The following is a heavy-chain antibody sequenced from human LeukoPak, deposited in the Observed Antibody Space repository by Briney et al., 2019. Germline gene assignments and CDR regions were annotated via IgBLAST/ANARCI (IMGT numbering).Heavy chain of an antibody. Sequence: SETLSLTCTVSGGSISSYYWSWIRQPAGKGLEWIGRIYTSGSTNYNPSLKSRVTISVDTSKNQFSLKLSSVTAADTAVYYCARDEESRGVVVPAAAFDYWGQGTLVTVSS. J-gene: IGHJ4*02. CDR3: ARDEESRGVVVPAAAFDY. V-gene: IGHV4-4*07. D-gene: IGHD2-2*01. CDR1: GGSISSYY. CDR2: IYTSGST.